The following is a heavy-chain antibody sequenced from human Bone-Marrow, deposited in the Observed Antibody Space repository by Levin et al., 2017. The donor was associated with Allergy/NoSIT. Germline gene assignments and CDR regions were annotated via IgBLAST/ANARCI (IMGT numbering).Heavy chain of an antibody. V-gene: IGHV2-70*01. CDR2: IDWDRGK. J-gene: IGHJ4*02. D-gene: IGHD6-13*01. CDR3: ARTFTVSSSLYFDY. CDR1: GFSLTTTEMY. Sequence: QTLSLTCTFSGFSLTTTEMYVSWIRQPPGKALEWLALIDWDRGKYYSTSLKTRLTISKDTSKNQVVLTMTNMDPVDTGTYYCARTFTVSSSLYFDYWGQGTLVTVSS.